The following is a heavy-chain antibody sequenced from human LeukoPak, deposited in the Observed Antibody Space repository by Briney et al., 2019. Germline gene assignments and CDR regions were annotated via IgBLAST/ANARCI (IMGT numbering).Heavy chain of an antibody. D-gene: IGHD3-3*01. J-gene: IGHJ3*02. CDR3: AKSPSWAIFGVVPPATGAFDI. V-gene: IGHV3-23*01. CDR1: GFTFSSYA. CDR2: ISGSGGST. Sequence: GGSLRLSCAASGFTFSSYAMSWVRQAPGKGLEWVSAISGSGGSTYYADSVKGRFTISRDNSKNTLYLQMNSLRAEDTAVYYCAKSPSWAIFGVVPPATGAFDIWGQGAMVTVSS.